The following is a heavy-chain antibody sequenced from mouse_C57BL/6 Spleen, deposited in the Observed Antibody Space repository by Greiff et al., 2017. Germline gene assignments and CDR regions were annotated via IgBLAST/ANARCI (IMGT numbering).Heavy chain of an antibody. Sequence: VQLKESGGGLVQPGGSMKLSCVASGFTFSNYWMNWVRQSPEKGLEWVAQIRLKSDNYATHYAESVKGRFTISRDDSKSSVYLQMNNLRAEDTGIYYCTVGLHAYWGQGTLVTVSA. V-gene: IGHV6-3*01. CDR2: IRLKSDNYAT. D-gene: IGHD2-4*01. CDR3: TVGLHAY. J-gene: IGHJ3*01. CDR1: GFTFSNYW.